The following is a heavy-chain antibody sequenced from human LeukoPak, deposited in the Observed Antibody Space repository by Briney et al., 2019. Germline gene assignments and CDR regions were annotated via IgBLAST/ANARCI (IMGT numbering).Heavy chain of an antibody. Sequence: GGSLRLSCAASGFTLSSYWMHWVRQAPGEGLVWVSRINSDGTGTNYADSVKGRFTISSDNPKNTLYWQMNSLKAEHTAVYYCARVTVLGKRNAFDNWGRGTMVTVSS. CDR1: GFTLSSYW. CDR3: ARVTVLGKRNAFDN. V-gene: IGHV3-74*01. CDR2: INSDGTGT. J-gene: IGHJ3*02. D-gene: IGHD7-27*01.